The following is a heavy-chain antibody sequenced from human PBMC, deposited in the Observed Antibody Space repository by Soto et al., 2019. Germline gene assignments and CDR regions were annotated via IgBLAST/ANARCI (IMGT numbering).Heavy chain of an antibody. J-gene: IGHJ3*02. CDR2: ISSVSGYT. Sequence: PGGSLRLSCAASGPTFSDYYMSWIRQAPGKGLEWISYISSVSGYTNYADSVRGRITVSRDNARNSLYLQMNSLRAEDTAVYYCARELGSNSDAFDMWGQGTMVTVSS. CDR1: GPTFSDYY. CDR3: ARELGSNSDAFDM. D-gene: IGHD6-13*01. V-gene: IGHV3-11*06.